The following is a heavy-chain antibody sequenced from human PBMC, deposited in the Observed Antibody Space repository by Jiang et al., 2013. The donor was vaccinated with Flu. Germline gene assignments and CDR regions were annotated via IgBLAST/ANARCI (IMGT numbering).Heavy chain of an antibody. Sequence: GGSTSYAQKFQGRVTMTRDTSTSTVYMELSSLRSEDTAVYYCARGSPTATRFSRNSSGYYSNYWGQGTLVTVSS. J-gene: IGHJ4*02. CDR2: GGST. D-gene: IGHD3-22*01. CDR3: ARGSPTATRFSRNSSGYYSNY. V-gene: IGHV1-46*01.